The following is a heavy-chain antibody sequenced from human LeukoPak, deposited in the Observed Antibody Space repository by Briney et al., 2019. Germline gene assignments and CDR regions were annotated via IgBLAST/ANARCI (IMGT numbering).Heavy chain of an antibody. CDR1: GFTFSDYG. CDR3: ARDLYDHFLDY. J-gene: IGHJ4*02. V-gene: IGHV3-33*01. Sequence: GGSLRLSCAASGFTFSDYGIHWVRQAPGKGLQWVAVVRFDGSDHYHEDYVKGRFTISRDNSKNTVYPQMNSLRAEDTAVYYCARDLYDHFLDYWGQGTVVTVSS. D-gene: IGHD3-3*01. CDR2: VRFDGSDH.